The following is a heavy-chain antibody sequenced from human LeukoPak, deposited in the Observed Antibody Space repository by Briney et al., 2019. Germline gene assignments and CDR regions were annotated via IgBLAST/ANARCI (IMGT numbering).Heavy chain of an antibody. CDR2: IYYSGST. CDR1: GGSISSGNYY. D-gene: IGHD4-23*01. V-gene: IGHV4-30-4*01. Sequence: SQTLSLTCTVSGGSISSGNYYWSWIRQPPGKGLEWIRYIYYSGSTYYNPSLNSRVTISLDTSKNQFSLKLSSVTAADTAVYYCARDGAYGGTPRYFDLWGRGTLVTVSS. J-gene: IGHJ2*01. CDR3: ARDGAYGGTPRYFDL.